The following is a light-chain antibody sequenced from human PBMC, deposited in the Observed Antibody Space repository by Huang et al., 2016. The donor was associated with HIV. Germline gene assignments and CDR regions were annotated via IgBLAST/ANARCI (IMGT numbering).Light chain of an antibody. CDR1: QSLSSW. J-gene: IGKJ4*01. CDR3: QQYNTYPLT. CDR2: KAS. V-gene: IGKV1-5*03. Sequence: DIQMTQSPSTRSASIGDRVTITCRASQSLSSWLAGYQQKPVKAPKLLIYKASSLESGVPSRFSGSGSGTEFTLTLSILQPDDFATYYCQQYNTYPLTLGGGTKVEIK.